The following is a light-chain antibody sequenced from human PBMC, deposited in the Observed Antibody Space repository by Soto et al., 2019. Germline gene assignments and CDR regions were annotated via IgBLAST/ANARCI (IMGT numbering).Light chain of an antibody. Sequence: SYELTQPPSVSVAPGKTATITCGGNNIGGKSVHWYQQKPGQAPVVVMYNDNDRPSGIPERFSGSNSGNTATLTISRVEAGDEADYYCQVWNSLSDQYVFGSGTKVTVL. J-gene: IGLJ1*01. V-gene: IGLV3-21*04. CDR3: QVWNSLSDQYV. CDR2: NDN. CDR1: NIGGKS.